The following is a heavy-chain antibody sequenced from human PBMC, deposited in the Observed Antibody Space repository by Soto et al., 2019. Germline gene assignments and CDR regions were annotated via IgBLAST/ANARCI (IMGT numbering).Heavy chain of an antibody. D-gene: IGHD5-18*01. Sequence: KPGGSLRLSCAASGFTFSSYSMNWVRQAPGKGLEWVSSISSSSRYIYYADSVKGRFTISRDNAKNSLYLQMNSLRAEDTAVYYCARGKVDTAMVTPFDYWGQGTLVTVSS. CDR1: GFTFSSYS. V-gene: IGHV3-21*01. CDR3: ARGKVDTAMVTPFDY. J-gene: IGHJ4*02. CDR2: ISSSSRYI.